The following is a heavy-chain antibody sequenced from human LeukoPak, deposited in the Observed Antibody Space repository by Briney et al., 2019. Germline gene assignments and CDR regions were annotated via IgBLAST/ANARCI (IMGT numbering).Heavy chain of an antibody. CDR3: ARAWYDLITVAGLDY. CDR1: GFTFSDYW. J-gene: IGHJ4*02. CDR2: ISRSGGST. D-gene: IGHD6-19*01. V-gene: IGHV3-11*04. Sequence: GGSLRLSCATSGFTFSDYWLSWIRQAPGKGLEWVSYISRSGGSTYYANSVKGRFTISRDNAKNTLYLQMNSLRAEDMAVYYCARAWYDLITVAGLDYWGQGTLVTVSS.